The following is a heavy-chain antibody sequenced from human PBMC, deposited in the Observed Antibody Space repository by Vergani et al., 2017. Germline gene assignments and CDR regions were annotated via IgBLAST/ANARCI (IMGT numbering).Heavy chain of an antibody. D-gene: IGHD3-22*01. V-gene: IGHV4-59*01. J-gene: IGHJ4*02. CDR2: IYYSGST. CDR1: GGSISSYY. Sequence: QVQLQESGPGLVKPSETLSLTCTVSGGSISSYYWSWIRQPPGKGLEWIGYIYYSGSTNYNPSLKSRVTISVDTSKNQLSLKLSSVTAADTAVYYCARSAPNYYDSSGYYYTLSCWGQGTLVTVSS. CDR3: ARSAPNYYDSSGYYYTLSC.